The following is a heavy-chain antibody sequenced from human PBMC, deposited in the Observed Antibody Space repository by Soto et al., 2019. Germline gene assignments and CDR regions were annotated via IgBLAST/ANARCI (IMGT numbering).Heavy chain of an antibody. Sequence: QVQLVESGGGVVQPGRSLRLSCAASGFTFSSYAMHWVRQAPGKGLEWVAVISYDGSNKYYADSVKGRVTISRDNSKNTLSLQMNSLRAENTAVYYCARDLYVSRRGGMDVWGQGTTVTVSS. D-gene: IGHD3-10*02. CDR3: ARDLYVSRRGGMDV. V-gene: IGHV3-30-3*01. CDR1: GFTFSSYA. CDR2: ISYDGSNK. J-gene: IGHJ6*02.